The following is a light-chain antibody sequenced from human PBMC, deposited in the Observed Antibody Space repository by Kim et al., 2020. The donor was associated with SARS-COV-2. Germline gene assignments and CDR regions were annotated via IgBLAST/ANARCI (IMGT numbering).Light chain of an antibody. J-gene: IGLJ2*01. V-gene: IGLV2-18*02. CDR1: GSNVVSSIR. CDR2: EVS. Sequence: VTLCATGPGSNVVSSIRVAWYQQPPGTAPKLMIYEVSNRPSGFPDRFSGSKSGNAASLTISGLQAEDEADYYCSSYTSSSTPVVFGGGTQLTVL. CDR3: SSYTSSSTPVV.